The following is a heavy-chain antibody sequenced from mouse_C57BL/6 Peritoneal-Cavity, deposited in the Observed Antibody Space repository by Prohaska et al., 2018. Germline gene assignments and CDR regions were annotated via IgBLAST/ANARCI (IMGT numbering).Heavy chain of an antibody. D-gene: IGHD1-1*01. Sequence: YNQKFKDKATLTADKSSSTAYMQLSSLTYEDSAVYYCARVRGSSPYYFDYWGQGTTLTVSS. J-gene: IGHJ2*01. CDR3: ARVRGSSPYYFDY. V-gene: IGHV1-7*01.